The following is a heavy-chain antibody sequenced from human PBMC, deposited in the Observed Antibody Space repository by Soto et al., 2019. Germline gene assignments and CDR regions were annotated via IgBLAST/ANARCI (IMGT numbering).Heavy chain of an antibody. D-gene: IGHD6-19*01. Sequence: EVQLLESGGGLVQPGGSLRLSCAASGFTFSNYAMSWVRQAPGKGLEWVSAISGSGTTTYYADSVKGRFTISRDNSKDTLYLQMNSLSAEDTALYYCTKGDNDGWYWYFDFWGRGTLVTVSS. V-gene: IGHV3-23*01. CDR1: GFTFSNYA. CDR3: TKGDNDGWYWYFDF. J-gene: IGHJ2*01. CDR2: ISGSGTTT.